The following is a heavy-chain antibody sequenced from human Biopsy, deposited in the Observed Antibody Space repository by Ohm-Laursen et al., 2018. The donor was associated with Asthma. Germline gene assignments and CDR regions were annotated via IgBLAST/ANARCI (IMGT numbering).Heavy chain of an antibody. V-gene: IGHV3-9*01. CDR2: ISWNSGNI. D-gene: IGHD3-22*01. Sequence: SLRLSCAASGFSFDDCAMHWVRQAPGKGLEWVSSISWNSGNIDYADSVKGRFTISRDNAKNSPYLQMQSLRPEDTAFYYCAKSADYCDSTDYLDFWGRGTLVTVSS. CDR3: AKSADYCDSTDYLDF. CDR1: GFSFDDCA. J-gene: IGHJ4*01.